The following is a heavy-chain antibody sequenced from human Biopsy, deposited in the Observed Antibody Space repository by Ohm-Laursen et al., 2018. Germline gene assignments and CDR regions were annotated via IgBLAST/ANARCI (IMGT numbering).Heavy chain of an antibody. D-gene: IGHD6-19*01. CDR2: IYDRGST. J-gene: IGHJ4*02. CDR3: ARGMRSSGWPYFDS. CDR1: GDSVSRGSLY. Sequence: TPSLTCSVSGDSVSRGSLYCTWIRQPPGQGLEYIGYIYDRGSTANYNPSLESRVTMSVDMPKNQFSLKLSSVTAADTAIYYCARGMRSSGWPYFDSWGQGTLVTVSS. V-gene: IGHV4-61*01.